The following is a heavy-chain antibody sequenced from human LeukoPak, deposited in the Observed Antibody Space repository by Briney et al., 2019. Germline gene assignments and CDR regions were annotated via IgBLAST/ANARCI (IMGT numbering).Heavy chain of an antibody. CDR1: DFAFSSYY. V-gene: IGHV3-11*04. CDR2: ISSSSSTI. Sequence: PGGSLTLSCTVSDFAFSSYYMSWIRQPPGKGLEWVSYISSSSSTIYYADSVKGRFTISRDNAKNSLYLQMNSLRAEDTAVYYCARDPGYCSSTSCHLGGIDYWGQGTLVTVSS. D-gene: IGHD2-2*01. CDR3: ARDPGYCSSTSCHLGGIDY. J-gene: IGHJ4*02.